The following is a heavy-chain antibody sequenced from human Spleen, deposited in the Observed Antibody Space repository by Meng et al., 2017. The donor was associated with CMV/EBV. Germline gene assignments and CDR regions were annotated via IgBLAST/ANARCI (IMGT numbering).Heavy chain of an antibody. CDR2: IYYSGST. J-gene: IGHJ4*02. D-gene: IGHD6-13*01. CDR1: GGSISSYY. CDR3: AREALSSSRYFDY. Sequence: SETLSLTCTVSGGSISSYYWSWIRQPPGKGLEWIGYIYYSGSTNYNPSLKSRVTISVDTSKNQFSLKLSSVTAADTAVYYCAREALSSSRYFDYWGQGTLVTVSS. V-gene: IGHV4-59*01.